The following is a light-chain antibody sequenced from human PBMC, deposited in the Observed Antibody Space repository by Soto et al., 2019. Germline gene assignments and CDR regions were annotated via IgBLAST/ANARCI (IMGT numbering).Light chain of an antibody. J-gene: IGKJ1*01. CDR2: GAS. CDR1: QSVSNNY. Sequence: VLRQSPCTLSLYPGERATLSFRASQSVSNNYLAWYQQKPGQAPRLLIYGASNRATGIPDRFSGSGSGTDFTLTISRLEPEDFAVYYCQQYGSSGTFGQGTKVDIK. V-gene: IGKV3-20*01. CDR3: QQYGSSGT.